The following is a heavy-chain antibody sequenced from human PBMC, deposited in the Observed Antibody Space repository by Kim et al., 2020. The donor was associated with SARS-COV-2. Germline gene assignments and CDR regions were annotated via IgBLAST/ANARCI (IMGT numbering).Heavy chain of an antibody. Sequence: STSYAQKFQGRVTMTRDTSTSTVYMELSSLRSEDTAVYYCARDLVGATLNWGQGTLVTVSS. D-gene: IGHD1-26*01. V-gene: IGHV1-46*01. J-gene: IGHJ4*02. CDR3: ARDLVGATLN. CDR2: ST.